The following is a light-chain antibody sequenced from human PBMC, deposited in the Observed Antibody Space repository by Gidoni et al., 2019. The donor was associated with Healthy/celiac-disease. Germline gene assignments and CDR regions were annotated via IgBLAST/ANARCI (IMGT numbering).Light chain of an antibody. Sequence: EIVLTQSPATLSLSPASQSVSSYLAWYQQKPGQAPRLLIYDASTRATGIPARFSGSGSGTDFTLTISSLEPEDFAVYYCQQRSNWPPITFGQGTRLEIK. J-gene: IGKJ5*01. CDR2: DAS. CDR1: QSVSSY. CDR3: QQRSNWPPIT. V-gene: IGKV3-11*01.